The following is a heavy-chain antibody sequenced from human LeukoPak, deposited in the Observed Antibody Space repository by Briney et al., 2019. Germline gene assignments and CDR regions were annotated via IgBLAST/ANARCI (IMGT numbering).Heavy chain of an antibody. CDR1: GYTFISYG. Sequence: SVKVSCKASGYTFISYGISWVRQAPGQGLEWMGGIIPIFGTANYAQKFQGRVTITTDESTSTAYMELSSLRSEDTAVYYCARVGDPTEGYYYYMDVWDKGTTVTVSS. J-gene: IGHJ6*03. CDR2: IIPIFGTA. D-gene: IGHD3-10*01. CDR3: ARVGDPTEGYYYYMDV. V-gene: IGHV1-69*05.